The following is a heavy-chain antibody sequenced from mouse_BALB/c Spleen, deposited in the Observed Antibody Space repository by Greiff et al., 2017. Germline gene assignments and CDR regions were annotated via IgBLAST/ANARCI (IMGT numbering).Heavy chain of an antibody. J-gene: IGHJ2*01. Sequence: VQLQQSGAELVKPGASVKMSCKASGYTFTSYWMHWVKQRPGQGLEWIGTIDPSDSYTSYNQKFKGKATLTVDTSSSTAYMQLSSLTSEDSAVYYCTRDGDGYFYSFDYWGQGTTLTVSS. CDR3: TRDGDGYFYSFDY. CDR1: GYTFTSYW. D-gene: IGHD2-3*01. V-gene: IGHV1S127*01. CDR2: IDPSDSYT.